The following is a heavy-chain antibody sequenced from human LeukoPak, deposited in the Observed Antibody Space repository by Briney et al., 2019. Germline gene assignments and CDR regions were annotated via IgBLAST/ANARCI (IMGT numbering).Heavy chain of an antibody. J-gene: IGHJ4*02. D-gene: IGHD4-11*01. CDR3: ARESGNYARIIDY. CDR2: IYYSGST. CDR1: GGSISSYY. V-gene: IGHV4-59*01. Sequence: SETLSLTCTVSGGSISSYYWSWIRQPPGQGLEWIGYIYYSGSTNYNPSLKSRVTISVDTSKSHFSLKLSSVTAADTAVYYCARESGNYARIIDYWGQGTLVTVSS.